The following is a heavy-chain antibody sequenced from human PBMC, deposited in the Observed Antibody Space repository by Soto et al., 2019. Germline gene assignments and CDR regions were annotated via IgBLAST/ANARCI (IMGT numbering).Heavy chain of an antibody. J-gene: IGHJ5*02. D-gene: IGHD1-26*01. CDR2: IIPIFGTA. Sequence: SVKVSCKASGDTFSSYAISWVRQAPGQGLEWMGGIIPIFGTANYVQKFQGRVTITADESTSTAYMELSSLRSEDTAVYYCARGFSGGANNWFDPWGQGTLVTVSS. CDR3: ARGFSGGANNWFDP. V-gene: IGHV1-69*13. CDR1: GDTFSSYA.